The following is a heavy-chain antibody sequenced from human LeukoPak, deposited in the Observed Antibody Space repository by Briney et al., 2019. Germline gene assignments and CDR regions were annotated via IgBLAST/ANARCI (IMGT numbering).Heavy chain of an antibody. Sequence: PGGSLRLSCAASGFTFSNYEMNWVRQAPGKGLEWVSYISSSGSTIYYADSVKGRFTISRDNAKNSLYLQMNSLRAEDTAVYYRARGVYDSSGYYYPWGQGTLVTVSS. CDR2: ISSSGSTI. V-gene: IGHV3-48*03. CDR3: ARGVYDSSGYYYP. CDR1: GFTFSNYE. D-gene: IGHD3-22*01. J-gene: IGHJ5*02.